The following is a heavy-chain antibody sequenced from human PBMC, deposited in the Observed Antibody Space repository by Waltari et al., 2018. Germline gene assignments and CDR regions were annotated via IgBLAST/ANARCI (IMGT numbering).Heavy chain of an antibody. Sequence: EVQLVESGGGLVQPGGSLRLSCAASGITVGTNSRGWVRQAPGKGLELISLIYSSGSTYYADSVKGRFTISRDNSKNTLYLQMNSLRSEDTAVYFCARDPPGVAAAGPGRGWGQGTLVTVSS. CDR3: ARDPPGVAAAGPGRG. V-gene: IGHV3-66*02. J-gene: IGHJ4*02. D-gene: IGHD6-25*01. CDR2: IYSSGST. CDR1: GITVGTNS.